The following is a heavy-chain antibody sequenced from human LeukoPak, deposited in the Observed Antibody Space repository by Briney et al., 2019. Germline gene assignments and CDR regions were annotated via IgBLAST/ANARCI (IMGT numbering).Heavy chain of an antibody. CDR2: IYPNDSYS. Sequence: GESLRISCQGSGYIFANYWINVVRQMPGKGVELMVMIYPNDSYSNYGPSFQGHVTISPDKPISTAYLEWNSLKASDTAMYYCARHGGQQPSWGQGTLVTVSS. D-gene: IGHD6-13*01. J-gene: IGHJ5*02. V-gene: IGHV5-10-1*01. CDR1: GYIFANYW. CDR3: ARHGGQQPS.